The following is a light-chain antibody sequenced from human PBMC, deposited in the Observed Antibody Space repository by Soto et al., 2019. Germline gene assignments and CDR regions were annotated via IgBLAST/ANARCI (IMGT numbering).Light chain of an antibody. CDR2: DNN. J-gene: IGLJ2*01. V-gene: IGLV1-51*01. Sequence: QSVLTQPSSVSAAPGQKVTISCSGSSSNIGNNYVSWYQQLPGTAPKLLIYDNNKRPSGIPDRFSGSKSGTSGTLDITGLQTGDEADYYCATWDYSLTGEVFGGGTKVTVL. CDR1: SSNIGNNY. CDR3: ATWDYSLTGEV.